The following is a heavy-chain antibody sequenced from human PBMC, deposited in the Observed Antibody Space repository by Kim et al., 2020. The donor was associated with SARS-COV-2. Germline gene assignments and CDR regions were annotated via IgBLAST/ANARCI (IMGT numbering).Heavy chain of an antibody. Sequence: SETLSLTCTVSGGSISSYYWSWIRQPPGKGLEWIGYIYYSGSTNYNPSLKSRVTISVDTSKNQFSLKLSSVPAADTAVYYCARSASQWELPSGDWFDPWGQGTLVTVSS. J-gene: IGHJ5*02. CDR1: GGSISSYY. V-gene: IGHV4-59*13. D-gene: IGHD1-26*01. CDR2: IYYSGST. CDR3: ARSASQWELPSGDWFDP.